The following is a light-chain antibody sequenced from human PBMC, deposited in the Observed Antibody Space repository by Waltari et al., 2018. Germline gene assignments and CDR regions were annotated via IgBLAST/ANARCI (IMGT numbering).Light chain of an antibody. V-gene: IGKV3-15*01. J-gene: IGKJ1*01. Sequence: TVMTQSPATLSVSPGERATLSCRASQSVSSNLAWYQQKPGQAPRLLIYGASTRATGIPARFSGSGSGTEFTLTISSLQSEDFAVYYCQQYNNWPSWTFGQGTKVEIK. CDR3: QQYNNWPSWT. CDR2: GAS. CDR1: QSVSSN.